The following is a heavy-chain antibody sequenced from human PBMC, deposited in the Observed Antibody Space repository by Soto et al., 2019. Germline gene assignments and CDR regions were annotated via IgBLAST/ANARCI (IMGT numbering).Heavy chain of an antibody. V-gene: IGHV4-59*08. CDR3: ARLTERDIYCDSSGYFDY. CDR2: IYYSGST. D-gene: IGHD3-22*01. J-gene: IGHJ4*02. CDR1: GGSISSYY. Sequence: SETLSLTCTVSGGSISSYYWSWIRQPPGKGLEWIGYIYYSGSTNYNPSLKSRVTISVDTSKNQFSLKLSSVTAADTAVYYCARLTERDIYCDSSGYFDYWGQGTLVTVSS.